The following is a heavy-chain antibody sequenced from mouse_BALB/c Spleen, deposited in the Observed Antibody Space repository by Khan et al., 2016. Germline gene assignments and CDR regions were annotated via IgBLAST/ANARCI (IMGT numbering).Heavy chain of an antibody. Sequence: QMQLEESGPGLVQPSQSLSITCTVSGFSLTSYGVHWVRQSPGKGLEWLGVIWSGGSTDYNAAFISRLSISKDNSKSQVFFKMNSLQANDTAIYYCAPTYGIYAMDYWGQGTSVTVSS. J-gene: IGHJ4*01. V-gene: IGHV2-2*02. D-gene: IGHD2-10*02. CDR3: APTYGIYAMDY. CDR2: IWSGGST. CDR1: GFSLTSYG.